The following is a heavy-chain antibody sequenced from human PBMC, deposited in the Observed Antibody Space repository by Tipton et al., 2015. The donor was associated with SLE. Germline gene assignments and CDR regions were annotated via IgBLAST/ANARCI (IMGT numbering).Heavy chain of an antibody. D-gene: IGHD6-13*01. J-gene: IGHJ5*02. CDR1: GFTFSSYG. Sequence: GSLRLSCAASGFTFSSYGMHWVRQVPGEGLEWVSHIDGDGSSTRYADSVKGRFTISRDNAKNTLYLQMNSLRVDDTAVYYCTRDDETFNSWYNWFDPWGQGTLVTVSS. V-gene: IGHV3-74*01. CDR3: TRDDETFNSWYNWFDP. CDR2: IDGDGSST.